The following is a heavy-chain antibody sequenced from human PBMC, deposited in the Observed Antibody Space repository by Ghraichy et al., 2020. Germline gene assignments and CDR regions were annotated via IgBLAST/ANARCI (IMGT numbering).Heavy chain of an antibody. V-gene: IGHV3-43*01. Sequence: GGSLRLSCAASGFTFDDYTMHWVRQAPGKGLEWVSLISWDGGSTYYADSVKGRFTISRDNSKNSLYLQMNSLRTEDTALYYCAKAITPTDSSGSVDYWGQGTLVTVSS. CDR3: AKAITPTDSSGSVDY. CDR1: GFTFDDYT. CDR2: ISWDGGST. J-gene: IGHJ4*02. D-gene: IGHD3-22*01.